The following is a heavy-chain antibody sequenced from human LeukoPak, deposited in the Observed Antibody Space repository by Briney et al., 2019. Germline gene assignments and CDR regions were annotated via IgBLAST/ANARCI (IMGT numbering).Heavy chain of an antibody. CDR3: ARDRLGYSGMDV. CDR1: GFTFSSYA. Sequence: GGSLRLSCAASGFTFSSYAMHWVRQAPGKGLEWVAVIWYDGSNKHYADSVKGRFTISRDNSKNTLYLQMNSLRAEDTAVYYCARDRLGYSGMDVWGQGTTVTVSS. J-gene: IGHJ6*02. V-gene: IGHV3-33*08. CDR2: IWYDGSNK. D-gene: IGHD6-6*01.